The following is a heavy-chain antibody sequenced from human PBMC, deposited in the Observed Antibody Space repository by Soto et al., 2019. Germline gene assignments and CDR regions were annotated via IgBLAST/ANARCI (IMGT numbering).Heavy chain of an antibody. CDR3: VRDLTYPFYLDS. V-gene: IGHV1-2*02. Sequence: ASVKVSCKASGYTFTDYFIHWVRQAPGQGLEWKGCINPYSGGTNSAQNFQGRVTMTRDTSISTAYMELTSLRSDDTAVYYCVRDLTYPFYLDSWGQGTLVTVSS. J-gene: IGHJ4*02. CDR1: GYTFTDYF. CDR2: INPYSGGT.